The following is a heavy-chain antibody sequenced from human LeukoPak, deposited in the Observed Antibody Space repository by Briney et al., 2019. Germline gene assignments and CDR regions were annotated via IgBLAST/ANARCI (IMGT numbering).Heavy chain of an antibody. CDR2: ISYSGSI. D-gene: IGHD3-9*01. CDR3: TSRRYLDV. V-gene: IGHV4-59*12. J-gene: IGHJ6*02. Sequence: SETLSLTCTVSGGSISSYYWSWIRQPPGKGLEWIGYISYSGSINYNPSLKSRVTISVDTSKNQFSLKLNSVTAADTAVYYCTSRRYLDVWGQGTTVTVSS. CDR1: GGSISSYY.